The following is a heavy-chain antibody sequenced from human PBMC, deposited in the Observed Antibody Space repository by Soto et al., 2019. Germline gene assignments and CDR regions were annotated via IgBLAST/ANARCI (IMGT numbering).Heavy chain of an antibody. D-gene: IGHD5-12*01. Sequence: GEPLRLSCAASGFTFSCYSMWLLRPAPEKGQGWVSYISSSSSNIYYADTGKGRLTISTDNNKNSLYLHLESATAEDAAEYDSARVHRPGGYSGYAPCYMEAWGNGTTVTASS. J-gene: IGHJ6*03. CDR1: GFTFSCYS. CDR3: ARVHRPGGYSGYAPCYMEA. V-gene: IGHV3-48*01. CDR2: ISSSSSNI.